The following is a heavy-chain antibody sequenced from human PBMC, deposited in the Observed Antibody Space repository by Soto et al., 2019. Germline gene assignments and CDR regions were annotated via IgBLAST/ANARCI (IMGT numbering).Heavy chain of an antibody. CDR2: INAGNGNT. V-gene: IGHV1-3*01. Sequence: QVQLVQSGAEVKKPGASVKVSCKASGYTFTSYAMHWVRQAPGQRLEWMGWINAGNGNTKYSQKFQGRVTMTRDTSASTAYMELSRLRSEDTAVYYCASQNGRGWIPFDYWGQGTLVTVSS. CDR1: GYTFTSYA. D-gene: IGHD6-19*01. CDR3: ASQNGRGWIPFDY. J-gene: IGHJ4*02.